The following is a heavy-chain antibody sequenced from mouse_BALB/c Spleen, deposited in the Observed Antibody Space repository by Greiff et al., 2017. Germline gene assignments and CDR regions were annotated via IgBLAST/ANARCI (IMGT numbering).Heavy chain of an antibody. CDR1: GYSITSGYY. CDR2: ISYDGSN. V-gene: IGHV3-6*02. CDR3: AREGNYDAMDY. D-gene: IGHD2-1*01. Sequence: EVQLQESGPGLVKPSQSLSLTCSVTGYSITSGYYWNWIRQFPGNKLEWMGYISYDGSNNYNPSLKNRISITRDTSKNQFFLKLNSVTTEDTATYDCAREGNYDAMDYWGQGTSVTVSS. J-gene: IGHJ4*01.